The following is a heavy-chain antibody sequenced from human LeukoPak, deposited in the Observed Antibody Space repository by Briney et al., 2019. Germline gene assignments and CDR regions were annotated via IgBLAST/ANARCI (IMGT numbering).Heavy chain of an antibody. CDR3: AKRGDYGDYLDY. D-gene: IGHD4-17*01. CDR1: GFTFDDYA. CDR2: ISWNSGSI. J-gene: IGHJ4*02. V-gene: IGHV3-9*01. Sequence: GGSLRLSCAASGFTFDDYAMHWVRQAPGKGLEGVSGISWNSGSIGYADSVKGRFTISRDNAKNSLYLQMNSLRAEDTALYYCAKRGDYGDYLDYWGQGTLVTVSS.